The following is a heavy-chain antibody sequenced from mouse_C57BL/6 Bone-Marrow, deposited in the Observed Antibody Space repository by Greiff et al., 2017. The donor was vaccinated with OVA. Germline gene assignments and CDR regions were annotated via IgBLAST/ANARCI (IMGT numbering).Heavy chain of an antibody. Sequence: VQLKESGPGLVKPSQSLSLTCSVTGYSITSGYSWNWIRQFPGNKLEWMGYISYDGSNNYNPSLKNRISITRDTSKNQFFLKLNSVTTEDTATYYCARFYYPYAMDYWGQGTSVTVSS. CDR1: GYSITSGYS. J-gene: IGHJ4*01. V-gene: IGHV3-6*01. D-gene: IGHD2-1*01. CDR3: ARFYYPYAMDY. CDR2: ISYDGSN.